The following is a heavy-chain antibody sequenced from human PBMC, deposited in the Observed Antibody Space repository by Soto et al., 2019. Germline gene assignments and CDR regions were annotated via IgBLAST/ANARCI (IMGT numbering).Heavy chain of an antibody. CDR2: IWYDGSNK. CDR3: ARDRGYCSGGSCYPSGFDP. D-gene: IGHD2-15*01. V-gene: IGHV3-33*01. J-gene: IGHJ5*02. Sequence: GGSLRLSCAASGFTFSSYGMHWVRQAPGKGLEWVAVIWYDGSNKYYADSVKGRFTISRDNSKNTLYLQMNSLRAEDTAVYYCARDRGYCSGGSCYPSGFDPWGQGTLVTVSS. CDR1: GFTFSSYG.